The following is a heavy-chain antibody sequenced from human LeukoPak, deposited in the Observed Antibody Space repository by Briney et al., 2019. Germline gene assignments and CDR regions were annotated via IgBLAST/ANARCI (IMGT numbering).Heavy chain of an antibody. Sequence: PGGSLRLSCAASGLTFVNYALSWVRQAPGKGLEWVSGISHSGGNTYYSDSVKGRFTISIDNSKNTLYLQMNSLRAEDTAVYYCARLWTATTPDYWGQGTLVTVSS. V-gene: IGHV3-23*01. CDR3: ARLWTATTPDY. J-gene: IGHJ4*02. D-gene: IGHD4-17*01. CDR1: GLTFVNYA. CDR2: ISHSGGNT.